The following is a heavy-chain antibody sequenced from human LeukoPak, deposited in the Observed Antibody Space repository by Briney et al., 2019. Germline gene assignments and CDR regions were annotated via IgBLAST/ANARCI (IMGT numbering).Heavy chain of an antibody. D-gene: IGHD6-19*01. V-gene: IGHV4-59*01. J-gene: IGHJ4*02. CDR2: IYYSGTT. CDR3: ARVLSSGWAGFDY. Sequence: SETLSLTCTVSGGSISNYYWAWIRQPPGKGLEWIAHIYYSGTTNYNPSLKSRVTISVDTSKNQFSLKLSSVTAADTAVYYCARVLSSGWAGFDYWGQGPLVTVSS. CDR1: GGSISNYY.